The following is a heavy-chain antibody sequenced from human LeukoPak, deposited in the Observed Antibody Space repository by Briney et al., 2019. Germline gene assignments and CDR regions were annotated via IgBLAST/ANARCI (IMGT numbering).Heavy chain of an antibody. J-gene: IGHJ4*02. CDR3: ARDRRYSSSLFDY. CDR1: GGSFSGYY. D-gene: IGHD6-6*01. Sequence: KPSETLSPTCAVYGGSFSGYYWSWIRQPPGKGLEWIGYSYYSGSTYYNPSLKSRVTISVDTSKSQFSLKLTSVTAADTAVYYCARDRRYSSSLFDYWGQGTLVTVSS. V-gene: IGHV4-30-4*08. CDR2: SYYSGST.